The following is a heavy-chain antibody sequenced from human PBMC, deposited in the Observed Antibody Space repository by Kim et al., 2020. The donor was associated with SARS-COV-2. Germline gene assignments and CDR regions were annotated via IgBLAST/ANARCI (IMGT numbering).Heavy chain of an antibody. CDR1: GGTFSSYA. V-gene: IGHV1-69*06. Sequence: SVKVSCKASGGTFSSYAISWVRQAPGQGLEWMGGIIPIFGTANYAQKFQGRVTITADKSTSTAYMELSSLRSVDTAVYYCARVDYGSGSYYYGGYYYGMDVWGQGTTVTVSS. CDR2: IIPIFGTA. CDR3: ARVDYGSGSYYYGGYYYGMDV. D-gene: IGHD3-10*01. J-gene: IGHJ6*02.